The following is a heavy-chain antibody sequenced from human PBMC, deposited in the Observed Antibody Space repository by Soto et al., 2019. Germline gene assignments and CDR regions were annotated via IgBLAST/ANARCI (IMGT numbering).Heavy chain of an antibody. CDR1: GFTFSHYA. Sequence: QVQLVESGGGVVQPGRSLRLSCAASGFTFSHYAMHWVRQAPGKGLEWVALMSYDGSNKYYADSVKGRFTISRDNSKNTLYLQMNSLRAEDTAVYYCAKGGAFDIWGQGTMVTVSS. CDR3: AKGGAFDI. D-gene: IGHD3-16*01. CDR2: MSYDGSNK. V-gene: IGHV3-30*18. J-gene: IGHJ3*02.